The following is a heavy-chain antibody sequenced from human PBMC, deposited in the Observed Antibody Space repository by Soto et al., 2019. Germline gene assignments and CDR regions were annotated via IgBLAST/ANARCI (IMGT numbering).Heavy chain of an antibody. J-gene: IGHJ1*01. Sequence: QVLLQQWGAGLLKPSETLSLTCAVYGGSFSDYYWSWIRQPPGKGLEWIGEINHAGTTNYNPSLKSRVTISVDTSKNQFSLKLSSVTAPDTAVYYCARGDLKVPGHWGQGTLVTVSS. CDR3: ARGDLKVPGH. V-gene: IGHV4-34*01. CDR2: INHAGTT. CDR1: GGSFSDYY.